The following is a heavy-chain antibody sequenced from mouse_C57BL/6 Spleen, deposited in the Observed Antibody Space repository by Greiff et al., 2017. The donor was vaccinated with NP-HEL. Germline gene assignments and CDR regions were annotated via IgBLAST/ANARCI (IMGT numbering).Heavy chain of an antibody. CDR2: IYPGSGNT. CDR1: GYTFTDYY. J-gene: IGHJ4*01. V-gene: IGHV1-76*01. CDR3: ARTITTVVPTAMDY. Sequence: VQLVESGAELVRPGASVKLSCKASGYTFTDYYINWVKQRPGQGLEWIARIYPGSGNTYYNEKFKGKATLTAEKSSSNAYMQLSSLTSEDSAVYFCARTITTVVPTAMDYWGQGTSVTVSS. D-gene: IGHD1-1*01.